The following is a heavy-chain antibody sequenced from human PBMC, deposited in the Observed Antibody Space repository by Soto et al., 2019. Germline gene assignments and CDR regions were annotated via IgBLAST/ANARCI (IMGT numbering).Heavy chain of an antibody. CDR3: ATAQSSSWDFDY. J-gene: IGHJ4*02. D-gene: IGHD6-13*01. V-gene: IGHV3-11*01. Sequence: GGSLRLSCAASGFTFSDYYMSWIRQAPGKGLEWVSYISSSGSTIYYADSVKGRFTISRDNAKNSLYLQMNSLRAEDTAVYYCATAQSSSWDFDYWGQGTLVTVSS. CDR2: ISSSGSTI. CDR1: GFTFSDYY.